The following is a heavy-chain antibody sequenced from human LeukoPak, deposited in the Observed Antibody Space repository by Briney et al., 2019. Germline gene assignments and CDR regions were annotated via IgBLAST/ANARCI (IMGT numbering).Heavy chain of an antibody. V-gene: IGHV4-59*08. CDR1: GDSISGYY. CDR3: ARQPRFGELDY. J-gene: IGHJ4*02. D-gene: IGHD3-10*01. Sequence: SETLSLTCTVSGDSISGYYWSWIRQPPGKGLEWIGYVYYSGSTNYNPSLKSRVTISVDTSKSQLSLKLSSVTAADTAVYYCARQPRFGELDYWGQGTLVTVSS. CDR2: VYYSGST.